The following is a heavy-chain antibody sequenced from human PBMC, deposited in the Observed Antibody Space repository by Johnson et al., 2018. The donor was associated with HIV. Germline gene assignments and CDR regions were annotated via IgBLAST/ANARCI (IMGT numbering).Heavy chain of an antibody. CDR3: AKDLVVTAPGAFDI. D-gene: IGHD2-21*02. V-gene: IGHV3-30*02. CDR2: IRYDGSNK. CDR1: GFTFSSYG. J-gene: IGHJ3*02. Sequence: LVESGGGVVQPGGSLRLSCAASGFTFSSYGMHWVRQAPGKGLEWVTFIRYDGSNKYYADSVKGRFTISRDNSKNTLYLQRSSLRAEDTAVYYCAKDLVVTAPGAFDIWGQGTMVTVSS.